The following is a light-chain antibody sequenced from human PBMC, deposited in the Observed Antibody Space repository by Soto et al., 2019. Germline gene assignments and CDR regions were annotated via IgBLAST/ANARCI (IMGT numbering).Light chain of an antibody. CDR1: QSVSSNY. V-gene: IGKV3-20*01. J-gene: IGKJ3*01. CDR2: GAS. Sequence: EIVLTQSPGTLSLSPGERATLSCRASQSVSSNYLTWYQQKPGHAHRLLIHGASSRATGIPDRFSGSGSGTDFTLTISRLEPEDFAVYYCQQYGSSPCTFGPGTKVDIK. CDR3: QQYGSSPCT.